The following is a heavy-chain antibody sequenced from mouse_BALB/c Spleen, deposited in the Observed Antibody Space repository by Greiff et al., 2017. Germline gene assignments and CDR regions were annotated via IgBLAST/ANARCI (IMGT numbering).Heavy chain of an antibody. CDR2: INPGSGGT. V-gene: IGHV1-54*01. Sequence: VQLQQSGAELVRPGTSVKVSCTASGYAFTNYLIEWVQQRPGQGLEWIGVINPGSGGTNYNEKFKGKATLTADKSSSTAYMQLSSLTSDDSAVYFCARWGNDEVFDYWGQGTTLTVSS. CDR1: GYAFTNYL. D-gene: IGHD2-2*01. CDR3: ARWGNDEVFDY. J-gene: IGHJ2*01.